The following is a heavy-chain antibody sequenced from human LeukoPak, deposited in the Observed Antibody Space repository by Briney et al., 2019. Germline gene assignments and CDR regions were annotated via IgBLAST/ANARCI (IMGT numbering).Heavy chain of an antibody. J-gene: IGHJ4*02. CDR3: ARLNDILTGPFDY. Sequence: GESLKISCKGSGYSFTSYWIGWVRQMPGKGLGWMGIIYPGDSDTRYSPSFRGQVTISADKSITTAYLQWSSLKASDTAMYYCARLNDILTGPFDYWGQGTLVTVSS. D-gene: IGHD3-9*01. CDR2: IYPGDSDT. V-gene: IGHV5-51*01. CDR1: GYSFTSYW.